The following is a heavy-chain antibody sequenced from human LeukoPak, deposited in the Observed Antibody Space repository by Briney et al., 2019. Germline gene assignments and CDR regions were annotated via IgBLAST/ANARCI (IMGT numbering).Heavy chain of an antibody. CDR1: GYSFTSYW. Sequence: GESLKISRKGSGYSFTSYWNGWVPQMSRKGLEWMGINYPGESDTIYSPSFQGQVTISDDKSISNAYLQWSSLKAADTAMYCGARTTIWYYYYGMDVWGKGTTVTVSS. V-gene: IGHV5-51*01. J-gene: IGHJ6*04. CDR2: NYPGESDT. D-gene: IGHD5-24*01. CDR3: ARTTIWYYYYGMDV.